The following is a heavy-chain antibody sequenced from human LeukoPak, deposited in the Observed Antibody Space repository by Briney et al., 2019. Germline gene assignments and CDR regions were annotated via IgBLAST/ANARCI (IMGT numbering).Heavy chain of an antibody. Sequence: GGPLRLPCAVSEFTFSNYAMSWVRQAPGKGRVWVGGLSCCGGSTYYADSVKGRFTISRDNSKDQLYLKMTSLRVEDTAVYFCAKDPRGACSGYDYRGWFDPWGERTLVTVSS. D-gene: IGHD5-12*01. V-gene: IGHV3-23*01. J-gene: IGHJ5*02. CDR3: AKDPRGACSGYDYRGWFDP. CDR2: LSCCGGST. CDR1: EFTFSNYA.